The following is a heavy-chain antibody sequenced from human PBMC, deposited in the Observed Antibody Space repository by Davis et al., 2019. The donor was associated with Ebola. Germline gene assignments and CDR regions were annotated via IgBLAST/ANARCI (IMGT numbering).Heavy chain of an antibody. CDR2: IWYDGSNK. D-gene: IGHD4-11*01. V-gene: IGHV3-33*01. J-gene: IGHJ4*02. CDR3: ARTAYRGLDN. CDR1: GFTFSSYG. Sequence: PGGLLRPPFAAPGFTFSSYGMHWVRQAPGKGLEWVAVIWYDGSNKYYADSVKGRFTISRDNSKNTLYLQMNSLRAEDTAVYYCARTAYRGLDNWGQGTLVTVSS.